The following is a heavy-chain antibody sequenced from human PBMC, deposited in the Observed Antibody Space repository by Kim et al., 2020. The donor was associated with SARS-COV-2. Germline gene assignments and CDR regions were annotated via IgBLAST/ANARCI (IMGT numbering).Heavy chain of an antibody. CDR2: IWYDGSNK. CDR3: AREVDTEAFDI. J-gene: IGHJ3*02. Sequence: GGSLRLSCAASGFTFSSYGMHWVRQAPGKGLEWVAVIWYDGSNKYYADSVKGRFTISRDNSKNTLYLQMNSLRAEDTAVYYCAREVDTEAFDIWGQGTMVTVSS. CDR1: GFTFSSYG. D-gene: IGHD5-18*01. V-gene: IGHV3-33*01.